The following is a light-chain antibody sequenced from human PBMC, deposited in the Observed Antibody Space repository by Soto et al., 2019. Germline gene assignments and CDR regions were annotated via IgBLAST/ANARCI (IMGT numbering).Light chain of an antibody. V-gene: IGKV3-11*01. CDR1: QRVSSY. Sequence: EIVLTQSPDTLSLSPGERATLSCRASQRVSSYLAWYQHKPGQAPRLLIYDASNRATGIPARFSGSGSGTDFTLTITSLEPEDFAGYYCQQRDNWPLLTFGGGTKVEIK. J-gene: IGKJ4*01. CDR3: QQRDNWPLLT. CDR2: DAS.